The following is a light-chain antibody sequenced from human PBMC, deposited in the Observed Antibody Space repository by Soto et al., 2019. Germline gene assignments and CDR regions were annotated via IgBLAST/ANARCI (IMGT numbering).Light chain of an antibody. J-gene: IGKJ5*01. CDR1: QNVANY. Sequence: EIVLTQSPATLSLSPGERATLSCRASQNVANYLDWYQQKPGQAPRLLIYDTSTRATGIPARFSGSGSGTEFTLTISSLQSEDFAVYYCQQYNNWPPITFGQGTRLEI. CDR2: DTS. CDR3: QQYNNWPPIT. V-gene: IGKV3-15*01.